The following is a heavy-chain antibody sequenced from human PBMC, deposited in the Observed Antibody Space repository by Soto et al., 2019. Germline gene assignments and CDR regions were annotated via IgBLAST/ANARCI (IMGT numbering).Heavy chain of an antibody. CDR1: GFTFSIYA. D-gene: IGHD2-21*02. CDR3: AKDAVYGDGLWLAAN. Sequence: EVQLLESGGGLVPPGESLRLSCAASGFTFSIYAMMWVRQPPGKGQEWVAGMTGSGGDIRYADSVKGRFTISKDNSKNTLYLQMNSLRAEDTAMYYCAKDAVYGDGLWLAANWGQGTLVTVSS. CDR2: MTGSGGDI. V-gene: IGHV3-23*01. J-gene: IGHJ4*02.